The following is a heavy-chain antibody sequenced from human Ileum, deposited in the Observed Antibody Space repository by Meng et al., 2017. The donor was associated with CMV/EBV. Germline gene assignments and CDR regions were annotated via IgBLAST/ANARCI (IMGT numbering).Heavy chain of an antibody. CDR1: GGSLSGYY. CDR3: ARVPRRLTIRGYFDY. V-gene: IGHV4-34*01. J-gene: IGHJ4*02. D-gene: IGHD5-24*01. CDR2: INHSGST. Sequence: LQQGVREVCKPSQTQTLTCALYGGSLSGYYWSRIRQPPGKELEWIGEINHSGSTNYNPSLKSRVTISVDTSKNQFSLKLSSVTAADTAVYYCARVPRRLTIRGYFDYWGQGTLVTVSS.